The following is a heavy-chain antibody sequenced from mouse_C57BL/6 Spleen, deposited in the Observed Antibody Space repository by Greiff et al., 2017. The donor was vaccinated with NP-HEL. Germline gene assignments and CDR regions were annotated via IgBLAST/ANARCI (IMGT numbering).Heavy chain of an antibody. CDR3: ASGGLLHYFDY. J-gene: IGHJ2*01. D-gene: IGHD1-1*01. CDR1: GYTFTSYW. V-gene: IGHV1-64*01. Sequence: QVQLQQSGAELVKPGASVKLSCKASGYTFTSYWMHWVKQRPGQGLEWIGMIHPNSGSTNYNEKFKSKATLTVDKSSSTAYMQLSSLTSEDSAVYYCASGGLLHYFDYWGQGTTLTVSS. CDR2: IHPNSGST.